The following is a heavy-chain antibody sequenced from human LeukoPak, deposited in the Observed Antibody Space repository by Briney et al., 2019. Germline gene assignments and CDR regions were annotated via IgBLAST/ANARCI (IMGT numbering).Heavy chain of an antibody. CDR1: GYTFTGYY. J-gene: IGHJ5*02. CDR3: ARAIRVLWFGELLLWFDP. D-gene: IGHD3-10*01. Sequence: ASVKVSCKASGYTFTGYYMHWVRQAPGQGLEWMGWINPNSGGTNYAQKFQGRVTMTRDTSISTAYMELSRLRSDDTAVYYCARAIRVLWFGELLLWFDPWGQGTLVTVSS. V-gene: IGHV1-2*02. CDR2: INPNSGGT.